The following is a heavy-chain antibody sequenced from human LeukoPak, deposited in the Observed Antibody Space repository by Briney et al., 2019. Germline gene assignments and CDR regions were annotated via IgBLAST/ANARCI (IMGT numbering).Heavy chain of an antibody. CDR2: ISSSSSYI. V-gene: IGHV3-21*01. CDR3: ARVPINTLLPNNWFDP. J-gene: IGHJ5*02. Sequence: PGGSLRLSCVASGFTFSSHGMNWVRQAPGKGLEWVSSISSSSSYIYYADSVKGRFTISRDNAKNSLYLQMNSLRAEDTAVYYCARVPINTLLPNNWFDPWGQGTLVTVSS. D-gene: IGHD3-22*01. CDR1: GFTFSSHG.